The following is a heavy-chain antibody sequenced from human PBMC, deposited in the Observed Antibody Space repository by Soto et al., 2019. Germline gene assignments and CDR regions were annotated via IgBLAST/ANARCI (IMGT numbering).Heavy chain of an antibody. CDR2: ISYSGST. CDR3: AGNYAMDV. Sequence: QVQLQESGPGLVKPSQTLSLICTVSGGSISSAYYYWSWIRQPPGKGLEWIGYISYSGSTNYNPSLKSRVTISVDTSKNHFSLKLSSVTAADTAVFFCAGNYAMDVWGQGTTVTVS. CDR1: GGSISSAYYY. V-gene: IGHV4-61*03. J-gene: IGHJ6*02.